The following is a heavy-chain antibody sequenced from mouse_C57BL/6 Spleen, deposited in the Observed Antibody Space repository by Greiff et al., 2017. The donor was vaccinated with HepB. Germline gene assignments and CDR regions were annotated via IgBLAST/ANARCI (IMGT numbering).Heavy chain of an antibody. J-gene: IGHJ1*03. CDR1: GYTFTDYY. CDR2: INPNNGGT. Sequence: EVQLQQSGPELVKPGASVKISCKASGYTFTDYYMNWVKQSHGKSLEWIGDINPNNGGTSYNQKFKGKATLTVDKSSSTAYMELRSLTSEDSAVYYCARVTPITTVVATDWYFDVWGTGTTVTVSS. D-gene: IGHD1-1*01. V-gene: IGHV1-26*01. CDR3: ARVTPITTVVATDWYFDV.